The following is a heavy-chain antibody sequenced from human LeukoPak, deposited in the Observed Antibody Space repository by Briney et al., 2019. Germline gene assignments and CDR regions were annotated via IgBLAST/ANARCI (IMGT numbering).Heavy chain of an antibody. Sequence: GGSLRLSCATSGFSFTDYPVNWVRQAPGKGLEWISNIRTTAEGAKYAYYADSVKGRVTISRDDGKNTLYLHMNSLRDDDTAVYYCATDQRYAFDYWGQGILVTVSS. J-gene: IGHJ4*02. V-gene: IGHV3-48*02. CDR1: GFSFTDYP. CDR3: ATDQRYAFDY. CDR2: IRTTAEGAKYA. D-gene: IGHD3-9*01.